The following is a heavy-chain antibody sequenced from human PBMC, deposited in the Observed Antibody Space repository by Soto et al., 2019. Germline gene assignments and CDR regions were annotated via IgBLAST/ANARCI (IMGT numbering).Heavy chain of an antibody. CDR1: GFTFSSYS. V-gene: IGHV3-21*01. CDR3: ARDWTTYYYYYYGIDV. D-gene: IGHD4-17*01. Sequence: PGGSLRLSCAASGFTFSSYSMNWVRQAPGKGLEWVSSISSSSSYIYYADSVKGRFTISRDNAKNSLYLQMNSLRAEDTAVYYCARDWTTYYYYYYGIDVWGQGTTVTGSS. J-gene: IGHJ6*02. CDR2: ISSSSSYI.